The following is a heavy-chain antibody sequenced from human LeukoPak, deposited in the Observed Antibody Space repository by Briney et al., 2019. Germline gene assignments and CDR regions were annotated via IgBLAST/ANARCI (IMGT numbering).Heavy chain of an antibody. J-gene: IGHJ4*02. D-gene: IGHD1-26*01. V-gene: IGHV1-2*02. CDR3: ARQLGNYYRAFDF. Sequence: ASVTVSCKPSGYTFTNYYIHWVRQAPGQGPERVGWINPASAGAAFAPKFQGRVSMTWDSSITTAFMDLTSLRSNDTAIYYCARQLGNYYRAFDFWGQGTLVTVSS. CDR1: GYTFTNYY. CDR2: INPASAGA.